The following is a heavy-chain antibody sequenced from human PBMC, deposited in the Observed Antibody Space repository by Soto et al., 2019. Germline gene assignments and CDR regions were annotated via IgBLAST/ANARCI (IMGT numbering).Heavy chain of an antibody. CDR3: AKDARRSSGWYYFDS. CDR2: ISDSGRPT. D-gene: IGHD6-19*01. V-gene: IGHV3-23*01. J-gene: IGHJ4*02. Sequence: EVQLLDSGGGLVQPGGSLRLSCAASGFDFSYYAMGWVRQAPGKGLEWVSCISDSGRPTYYADSVKGRFTMSRDNSKKMLYLLMNSLRAEDTARYYCAKDARRSSGWYYFDSWGQGSLVTVSS. CDR1: GFDFSYYA.